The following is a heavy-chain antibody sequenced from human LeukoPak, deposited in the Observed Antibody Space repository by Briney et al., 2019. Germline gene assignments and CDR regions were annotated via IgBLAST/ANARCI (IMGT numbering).Heavy chain of an antibody. CDR1: GYSFTSYW. CDR2: IYPGDSDI. CDR3: ASSRIVGATDAFDI. J-gene: IGHJ3*02. V-gene: IGHV5-51*01. D-gene: IGHD1-26*01. Sequence: GESLKISCKGSGYSFTSYWIGWVRQMPGKGLEWMGIIYPGDSDIRYSPSFQGQVTISADKSITTAFLRWSSLKASDTAMYYCASSRIVGATDAFDIWGQGTMVTVSS.